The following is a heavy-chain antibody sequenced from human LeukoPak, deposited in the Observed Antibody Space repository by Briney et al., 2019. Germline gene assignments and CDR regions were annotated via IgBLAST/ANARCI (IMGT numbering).Heavy chain of an antibody. CDR3: ARDGSSGELGYYYYGMDV. J-gene: IGHJ6*02. CDR2: ISSSGSTI. D-gene: IGHD6-6*01. V-gene: IGHV3-48*03. Sequence: GGSLRLSCAASGFTFSGYEMNWVRQAPGKGLEWVSYISSSGSTIYYADSVKGRFTISRDNAKNSLYLQMNSLRAEDTAVYYCARDGSSGELGYYYYGMDVWGQGTTVTVSS. CDR1: GFTFSGYE.